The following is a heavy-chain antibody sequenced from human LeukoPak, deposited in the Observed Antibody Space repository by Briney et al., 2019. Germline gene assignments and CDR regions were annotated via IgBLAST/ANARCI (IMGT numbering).Heavy chain of an antibody. D-gene: IGHD3-3*01. CDR2: IYTSGST. CDR1: GVSFSGYY. V-gene: IGHV4-59*10. Sequence: SETLSLTCAVYGVSFSGYYWSWIRQPAGKGLEWIGRIYTSGSTNYNPSLKSRATISVDTSKNQSSLKLSSVTAADTAVYYCARGDGDYDFWSGYGNHNWFDPWGQGTLVTVSS. J-gene: IGHJ5*02. CDR3: ARGDGDYDFWSGYGNHNWFDP.